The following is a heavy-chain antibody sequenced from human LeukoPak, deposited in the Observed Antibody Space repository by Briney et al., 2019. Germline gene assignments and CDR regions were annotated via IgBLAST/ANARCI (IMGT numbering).Heavy chain of an antibody. D-gene: IGHD6-19*01. CDR1: GFSFSTYG. V-gene: IGHV3-23*01. J-gene: IGHJ4*02. CDR2: ISATDRT. CDR3: AKEILGGRGWYTIDY. Sequence: AGGSLRLSCAASGFSFSTYGMSWVRQAPGKGLEWLSAISATDRTYYAESVRGRFTISRDNFKNTLSLQMDSLRAEDTATYYCAKEILGGRGWYTIDYWGQGVLVIVSS.